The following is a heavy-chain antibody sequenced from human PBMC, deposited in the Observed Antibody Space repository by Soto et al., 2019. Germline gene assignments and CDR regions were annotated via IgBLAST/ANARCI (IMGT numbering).Heavy chain of an antibody. V-gene: IGHV3-30*18. D-gene: IGHD4-17*01. CDR2: ISYDGSNK. CDR1: GFTFSSYG. J-gene: IGHJ2*01. CDR3: AKDREVTTGWYFDL. Sequence: QVQLVESGGGVVQPGRSLRLSSAASGFTFSSYGMHWVRLAPGNGLEWVAVISYDGSNKYYADSVKGRFTISRDNSKNTLYLQMNSLRAEDTAVYYCAKDREVTTGWYFDLWGRGTLVTVSS.